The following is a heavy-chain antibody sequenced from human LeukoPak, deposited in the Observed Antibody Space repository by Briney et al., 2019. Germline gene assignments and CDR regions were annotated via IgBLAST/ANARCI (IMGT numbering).Heavy chain of an antibody. V-gene: IGHV4-4*07. Sequence: SETLSLTCTVSGGSISDFFWSWMWRPAGKGLEWIGRIYSGGSTNYNPSLKSRVTMSVDTSKKQFSLNLGSVTAADTAVYYCARDFDFWGQGTLVTVSS. CDR3: ARDFDF. CDR2: IYSGGST. CDR1: GGSISDFF. J-gene: IGHJ4*02.